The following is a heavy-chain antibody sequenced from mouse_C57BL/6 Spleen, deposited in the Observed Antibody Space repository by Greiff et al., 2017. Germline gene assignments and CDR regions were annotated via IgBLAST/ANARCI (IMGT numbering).Heavy chain of an antibody. J-gene: IGHJ2*01. Sequence: QVQLQQPGAELVKPGASVKLSCKASGYTFTSYWMHWVKQRPGQGLEWIGMIHPNSGSTNYNEKFKSKATLTVDKSSRTAYMQLSSLTSEDSAVYYCASKGDYDAFDYWGQGTTLTVSS. CDR1: GYTFTSYW. CDR3: ASKGDYDAFDY. D-gene: IGHD2-4*01. V-gene: IGHV1-64*01. CDR2: IHPNSGST.